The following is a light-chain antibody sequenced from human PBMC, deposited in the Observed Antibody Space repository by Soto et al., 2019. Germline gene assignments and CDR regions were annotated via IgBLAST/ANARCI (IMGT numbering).Light chain of an antibody. CDR1: QGISSR. CDR2: AAS. Sequence: DIQMTQSPSSVSASVGDRVTITCRASQGISSRLAWYQQKPGKAPNLLIYAASSLQSGVPSRFSGSGSETEFTLTIGSLQPEEFAAYYCQQSNSYPLTFGGGTKVEIK. V-gene: IGKV1-12*01. J-gene: IGKJ4*01. CDR3: QQSNSYPLT.